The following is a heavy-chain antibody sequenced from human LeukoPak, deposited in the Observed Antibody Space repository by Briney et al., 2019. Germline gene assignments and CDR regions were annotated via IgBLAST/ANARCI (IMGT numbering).Heavy chain of an antibody. D-gene: IGHD3-10*01. CDR2: ISRSSIYI. V-gene: IGHV3-21*01. Sequence: PGGSLRLSCAASGFTFSSYNMNWVRQAPGKGLEWVSSISRSSIYIYYADSVKGRFTISRDNAENSLSLQTNSLRAEDTAVYYCARDSGDGSGTYYPYGMDVWGQGTTVTVSS. CDR3: ARDSGDGSGTYYPYGMDV. CDR1: GFTFSSYN. J-gene: IGHJ6*02.